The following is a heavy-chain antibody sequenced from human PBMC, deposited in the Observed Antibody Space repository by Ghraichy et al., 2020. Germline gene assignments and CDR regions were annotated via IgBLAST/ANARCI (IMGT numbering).Heavy chain of an antibody. V-gene: IGHV4-34*01. J-gene: IGHJ6*03. Sequence: SETLSLTCAVYGGSFSGYYWSWIRQPPGKGLEWIGEINHSGSTNYNPSLKSRVTISVDTSKNQFSLKLSSVTAADTAVYYCARGRWLRLHYYYYMDVWGKGTTVTVSS. CDR2: INHSGST. CDR1: GGSFSGYY. D-gene: IGHD5-18*01. CDR3: ARGRWLRLHYYYYMDV.